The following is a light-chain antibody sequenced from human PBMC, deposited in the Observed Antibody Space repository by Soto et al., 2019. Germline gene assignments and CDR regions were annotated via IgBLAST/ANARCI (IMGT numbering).Light chain of an antibody. J-gene: IGKJ1*01. V-gene: IGKV3-20*01. CDR3: QQYSDSPPT. CDR1: QSVSSSY. Sequence: IVLTQSPGPLSLSPGERATLSCRASQSVSSSYLAWYHQKPGQAPRLLIFGASDRATGIPDRFSGSGSGTDFTLTIDRLEPEDFAMYYCQQYSDSPPTFGQGTRWIS. CDR2: GAS.